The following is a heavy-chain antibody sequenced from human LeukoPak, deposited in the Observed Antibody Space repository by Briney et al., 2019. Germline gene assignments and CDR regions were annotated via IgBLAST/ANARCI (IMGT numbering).Heavy chain of an antibody. D-gene: IGHD1-26*01. CDR3: ARGPSGSYRAEYFQH. Sequence: SVKVSCKASVGTFSSYAISWVRQAPGQGLEWMGGIIPIFGTANYAQKFQGRVTITADESTSTAYMELSSLRSEDTAVYYCARGPSGSYRAEYFQHWGQGTLVTVSS. CDR2: IIPIFGTA. V-gene: IGHV1-69*13. CDR1: VGTFSSYA. J-gene: IGHJ1*01.